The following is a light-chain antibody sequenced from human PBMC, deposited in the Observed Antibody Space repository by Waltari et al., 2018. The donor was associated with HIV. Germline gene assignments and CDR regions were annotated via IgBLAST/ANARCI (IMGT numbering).Light chain of an antibody. CDR3: LQYSNYPFT. Sequence: DIQMTQSPSSLSASVGDRVTITCRASRVIRNDLGWYQQKPGQAPKRLIYTAFTLQSGVPSRFSGSGSGTDFTLTISSLQPDDCATYYCLQYSNYPFTFGQGTKLEIK. CDR1: RVIRND. V-gene: IGKV1-17*01. J-gene: IGKJ2*01. CDR2: TAF.